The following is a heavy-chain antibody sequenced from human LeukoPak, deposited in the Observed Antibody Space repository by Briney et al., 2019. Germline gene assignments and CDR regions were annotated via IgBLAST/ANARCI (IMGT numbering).Heavy chain of an antibody. V-gene: IGHV3-9*01. J-gene: IGHJ5*02. D-gene: IGHD1-26*01. CDR2: ISWNSGSI. CDR3: AKDIRWELQGWFDP. Sequence: SGRSLRLSCAASGFTFDDYAMHWVRQAPGKGLEWVSGISWNSGSIGYADSVRGRFTISRDNAKNSLYLQMNGLRAEDTALYYCAKDIRWELQGWFDPWGQGTLVTVSS. CDR1: GFTFDDYA.